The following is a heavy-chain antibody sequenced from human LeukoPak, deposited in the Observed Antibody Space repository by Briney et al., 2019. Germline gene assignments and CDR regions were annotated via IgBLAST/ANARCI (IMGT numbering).Heavy chain of an antibody. Sequence: SETLSLTCAVYGGSFSGYYWSWIRQPPGKGLEWIGEINHSGSTNYNPSLKSRVTISVDTSKNQFSLKLSSVTAADTAVYYCARDKGTSYLSSFDYWGQGTLVTVSS. D-gene: IGHD6-6*01. J-gene: IGHJ4*02. CDR2: INHSGST. CDR1: GGSFSGYY. V-gene: IGHV4-34*01. CDR3: ARDKGTSYLSSFDY.